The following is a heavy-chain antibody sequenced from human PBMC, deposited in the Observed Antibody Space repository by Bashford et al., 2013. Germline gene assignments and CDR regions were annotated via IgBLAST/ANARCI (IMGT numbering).Heavy chain of an antibody. CDR1: GFTFSSYI. Sequence: GGPVRLSCAASGFTFSSYIFHWGRQAPGKGLEWVSSISSGSSYIYFADSVRGRFTISRDNAKNSLYLQMNSLRVEDTAVYHCARHYYYGMDVWGQGTTVTVSS. J-gene: IGHJ6*02. V-gene: IGHV3-21*01. CDR2: ISSGSSYI. CDR3: ARHYYYGMDV.